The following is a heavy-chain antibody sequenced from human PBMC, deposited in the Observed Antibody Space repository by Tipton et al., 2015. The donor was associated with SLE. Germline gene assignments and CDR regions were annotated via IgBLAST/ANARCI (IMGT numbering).Heavy chain of an antibody. CDR2: ISWNSGSI. Sequence: SLRLSCAASGFTFDDYAMHWVRQAPGKGLEWVSGISWNSGSIGYADSVKGRFTISRDNAKNSLYLQMNSLRTEDTALYYCAKDHSSGPKGYFDLWGRGTLVTVSS. J-gene: IGHJ2*01. V-gene: IGHV3-9*01. CDR3: AKDHSSGPKGYFDL. CDR1: GFTFDDYA. D-gene: IGHD6-19*01.